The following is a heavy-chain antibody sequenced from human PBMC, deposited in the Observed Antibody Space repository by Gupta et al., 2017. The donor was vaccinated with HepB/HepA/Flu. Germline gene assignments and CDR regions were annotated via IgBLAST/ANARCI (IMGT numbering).Heavy chain of an antibody. CDR2: SYSGGST. V-gene: IGHV3-66*01. CDR1: GFTVSTNY. D-gene: IGHD3-22*01. CDR3: ARDVTDSSGYWSSWYFDL. J-gene: IGHJ2*01. Sequence: EVQLVESGGGLVQPGGSLRLSCVASGFTVSTNYMTWVRQAPGKGLEWVSVSYSGGSTYYEDSVKVRCIISRDNSENTLYLQMNSLSDDETDVYYCARDVTDSSGYWSSWYFDLWGRGTLVTVSS.